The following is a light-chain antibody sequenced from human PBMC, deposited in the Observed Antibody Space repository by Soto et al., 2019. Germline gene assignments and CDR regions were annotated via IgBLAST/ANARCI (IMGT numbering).Light chain of an antibody. J-gene: IGKJ5*01. CDR2: GAS. CDR1: QSVRGN. CDR3: QQYNNWPFIT. Sequence: SPATLSVSPGERATLSCRASQSVRGNLAWYQQRPGQSPRLLIYGASSRATGIPARFSGSGSGTESTLSISSLQSEDFAVYYCQQYNNWPFITFGQGTRLEIK. V-gene: IGKV3-15*01.